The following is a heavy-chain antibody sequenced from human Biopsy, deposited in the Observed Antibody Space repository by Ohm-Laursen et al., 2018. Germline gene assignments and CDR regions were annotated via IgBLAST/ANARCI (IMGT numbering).Heavy chain of an antibody. J-gene: IGHJ3*01. Sequence: PSDTLSLTCAVSAASVSGGTFYLSWIRQPPREGLEGIGYMYNPGGTNYSPSLKSRVTILLDTSKNQFSLKLSSVTVADTAVYYCARVEDCSGDNCPRLAFDLWGQGTTVIVSS. CDR3: ARVEDCSGDNCPRLAFDL. CDR1: AASVSGGTFY. D-gene: IGHD2-15*01. V-gene: IGHV4-61*01. CDR2: MYNPGGT.